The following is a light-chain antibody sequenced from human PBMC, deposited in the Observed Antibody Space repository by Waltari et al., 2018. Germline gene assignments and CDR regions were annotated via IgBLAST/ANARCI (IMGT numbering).Light chain of an antibody. CDR3: QQANSFPRT. CDR1: QDINIW. CDR2: EAT. Sequence: DIQMTQSPSSVSASIGDRVTITCRARQDINIWLAWYQQKPGRAPQVLIFEATRLQSGVPSRFSGSGSGTEFTLTISSLQPEDFATYYCQQANSFPRTFGQGTRLEIK. J-gene: IGKJ5*01. V-gene: IGKV1D-12*01.